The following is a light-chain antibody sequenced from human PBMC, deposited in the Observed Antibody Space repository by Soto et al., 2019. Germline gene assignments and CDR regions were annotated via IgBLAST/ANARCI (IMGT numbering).Light chain of an antibody. CDR3: LLSYSGARGV. V-gene: IGLV7-46*01. CDR1: TGAVTSGHY. Sequence: VVTQEPSLTVSPGGTVTLTCGSSTGAVTSGHYPYWFQQKPGQAPRTLIYDTSNKHSWTPARFSGSLLGGKAALTLSGAQPEDEAEYYCLLSYSGARGVFGTGTKVTVL. CDR2: DTS. J-gene: IGLJ1*01.